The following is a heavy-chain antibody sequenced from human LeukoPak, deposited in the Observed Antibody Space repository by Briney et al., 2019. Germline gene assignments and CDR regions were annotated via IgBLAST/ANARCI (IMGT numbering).Heavy chain of an antibody. J-gene: IGHJ4*02. V-gene: IGHV4-34*01. CDR3: ARGFDGSGYYYGY. Sequence: LETLSLTCAVYGGSFSGYYWSWIRQPPGKGLEWIGEINHSGSTNYNPSLKSRVTISVDASKNQFSLKLSSVTAADTAVYYCARGFDGSGYYYGYWGQGTLVTVSS. CDR2: INHSGST. CDR1: GGSFSGYY. D-gene: IGHD3-22*01.